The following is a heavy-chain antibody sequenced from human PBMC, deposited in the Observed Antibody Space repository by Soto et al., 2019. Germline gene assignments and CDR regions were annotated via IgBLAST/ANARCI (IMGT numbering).Heavy chain of an antibody. J-gene: IGHJ3*02. CDR2: IYYSGST. CDR1: GGSISSGDYY. D-gene: IGHD3-16*01. Sequence: QVQLQESGPGLVKPSQTLSITCTVSGGSISSGDYYWSWIRQPPRKGLEWIGYIYYSGSTYYNPSLQSRVTISVDTSKNQFSLKLSTVTAADTAVYYSARLSTRMINAFDIWGQWTIVTVSS. CDR3: ARLSTRMINAFDI. V-gene: IGHV4-30-4*01.